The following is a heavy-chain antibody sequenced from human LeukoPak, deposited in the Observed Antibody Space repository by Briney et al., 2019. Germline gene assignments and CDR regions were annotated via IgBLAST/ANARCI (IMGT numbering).Heavy chain of an antibody. CDR1: GGXITTNTYY. Sequence: PSETLSLTCAVSGGXITTNTYYWGWIRQPPGKGLEWLGSTHSSGSSYYSPSLKGRATISVDTTRNQVSLHLRSLTAADTAVYYCARRNDILTGYYSSFDYWGQGTLVSVSS. CDR2: THSSGSS. V-gene: IGHV4-39*01. J-gene: IGHJ4*02. D-gene: IGHD3-9*01. CDR3: ARRNDILTGYYSSFDY.